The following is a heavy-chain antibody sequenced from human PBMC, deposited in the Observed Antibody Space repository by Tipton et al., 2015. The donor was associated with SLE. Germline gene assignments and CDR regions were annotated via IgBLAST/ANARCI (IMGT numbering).Heavy chain of an antibody. CDR2: IYHSGST. Sequence: TLSLTCAVSGGSISSVGYYWSWIRQHPGKGLEWIGHIYHSGSTFYSPSLRSRVTISADTSKNQFSLRVNSVTSAGTAVYYCARDWRGYYGSQAYYYYGMDVWGQGTTVIVSS. V-gene: IGHV4-31*11. CDR1: GGSISSVGYY. J-gene: IGHJ6*02. CDR3: ARDWRGYYGSQAYYYYGMDV. D-gene: IGHD3-10*01.